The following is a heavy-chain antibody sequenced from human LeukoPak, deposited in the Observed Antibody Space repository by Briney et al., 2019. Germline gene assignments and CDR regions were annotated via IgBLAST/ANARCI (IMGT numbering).Heavy chain of an antibody. Sequence: GGSMRLSCAASGFTFSSYGMHWVRQAPGKGLEWVAFIRYDGSNKYYADSEKGRFTISRDNSKNTLYLQMNSLRAEDTAVYYCATLRLPAATTKAFDYWGQGTLVTVSS. CDR3: ATLRLPAATTKAFDY. J-gene: IGHJ4*02. D-gene: IGHD2-2*01. CDR2: IRYDGSNK. V-gene: IGHV3-30*02. CDR1: GFTFSSYG.